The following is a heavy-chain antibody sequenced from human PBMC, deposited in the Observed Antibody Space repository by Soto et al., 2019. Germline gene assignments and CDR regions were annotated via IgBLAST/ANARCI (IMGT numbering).Heavy chain of an antibody. J-gene: IGHJ4*02. CDR3: EKGGRQWLVTSDFNY. Sequence: VQLVESGGGVVQPGRSLRLSCAASGFTFSDYAMHWVRQAPGKGLDWVAVVSNDGSNTHYEDSVKGRFTISRDSSKNTVSLEMTSLRAEDTAVYYCEKGGRQWLVTSDFNYWGQGALVTVSS. V-gene: IGHV3-30*18. CDR2: VSNDGSNT. CDR1: GFTFSDYA. D-gene: IGHD6-19*01.